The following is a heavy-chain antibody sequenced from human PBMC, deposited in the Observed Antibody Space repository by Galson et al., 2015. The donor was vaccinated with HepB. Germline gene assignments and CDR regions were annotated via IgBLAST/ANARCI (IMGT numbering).Heavy chain of an antibody. CDR2: IIPIFGTA. CDR3: ARASLGYCTNGVCYPFDY. J-gene: IGHJ4*02. Sequence: SVKVSCKASGGTFSSYAISWVRQAPGQGLEWMGRIIPIFGTANYAQKFQGRVTITADESTSTAYMELSSLRSEDTAVYYCARASLGYCTNGVCYPFDYWGQGTLVTVSS. CDR1: GGTFSSYA. D-gene: IGHD2-8*01. V-gene: IGHV1-69*13.